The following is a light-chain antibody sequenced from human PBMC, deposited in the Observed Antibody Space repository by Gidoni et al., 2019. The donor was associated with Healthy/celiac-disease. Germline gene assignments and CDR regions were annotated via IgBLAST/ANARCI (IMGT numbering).Light chain of an antibody. CDR3: QQYYSYPLG. Sequence: AIRMTQYPSSFSASTGDRVTITCRASQGISSYLAWYQQKPGKAPKLLIYAASTLQSGVPSRFSGSGSGTDFTLTISCLQSEDFATYYCQQYYSYPLGFGQGTRLEIK. CDR2: AAS. V-gene: IGKV1-8*01. J-gene: IGKJ5*01. CDR1: QGISSY.